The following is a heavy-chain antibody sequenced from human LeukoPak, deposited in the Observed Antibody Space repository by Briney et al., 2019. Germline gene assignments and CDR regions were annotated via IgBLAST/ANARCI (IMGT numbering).Heavy chain of an antibody. J-gene: IGHJ6*03. D-gene: IGHD2-2*01. CDR2: IIPIFGTA. Sequence: ASVKVSCKASGGTFSRYAISWARQAPGQGLEWMGGIIPIFGTANYAQKFQGRVTITTDESTSTAYMELSSLRSEDTAVYYCARGPRSNIVVVPAAYYYMDVWGKGTTVTVSS. CDR1: GGTFSRYA. V-gene: IGHV1-69*05. CDR3: ARGPRSNIVVVPAAYYYMDV.